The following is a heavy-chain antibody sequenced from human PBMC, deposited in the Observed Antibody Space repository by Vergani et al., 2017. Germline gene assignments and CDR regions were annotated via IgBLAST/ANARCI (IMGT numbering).Heavy chain of an antibody. CDR2: ISSSSSYI. J-gene: IGHJ3*02. V-gene: IGHV3-21*01. CDR1: GFTFSSYS. CDR3: ARDFFPGLGVPDAFDI. D-gene: IGHD2-8*02. Sequence: EVQLVESGGGLVNPGGSLRLSCAASGFTFSSYSMNWVRQAPGKGLEWVSSISSSSSYIYYADSVKGRFTISRDKAKNSLYLQMNSLRAEDTAVYYCARDFFPGLGVPDAFDIWGQGTMVTVSS.